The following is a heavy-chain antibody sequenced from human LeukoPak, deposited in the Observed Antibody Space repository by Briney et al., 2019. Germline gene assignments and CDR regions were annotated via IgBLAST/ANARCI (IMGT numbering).Heavy chain of an antibody. CDR1: GILVSSNY. CDR2: IDSTGST. D-gene: IGHD5-18*01. CDR3: ARRERLGYSYGRGTLDI. V-gene: IGHV3-66*01. J-gene: IGHJ3*02. Sequence: GGSLRLSCVASGILVSSNYMSWVRQAPGKGLEWVSFIDSTGSTYYADSVKRRFTISRDNSRNTLYLQMNSLRVEDTAVYYCARRERLGYSYGRGTLDIWGQGTMATVSS.